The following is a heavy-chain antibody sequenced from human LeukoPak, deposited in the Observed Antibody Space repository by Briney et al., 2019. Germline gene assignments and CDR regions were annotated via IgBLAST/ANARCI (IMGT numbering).Heavy chain of an antibody. CDR3: ARAGAYCSSTSCYYYYGMDV. Sequence: SETLSLTCTVSGGSISSYYWSWIRQPPGKGLEWIGYIYYSGSTNYNPSLKSRVTISVDTSKNQFSLKLSSVTAADTAVYYCARAGAYCSSTSCYYYYGMDVWGQGTTVTVSS. J-gene: IGHJ6*02. V-gene: IGHV4-59*01. D-gene: IGHD2-2*01. CDR1: GGSISSYY. CDR2: IYYSGST.